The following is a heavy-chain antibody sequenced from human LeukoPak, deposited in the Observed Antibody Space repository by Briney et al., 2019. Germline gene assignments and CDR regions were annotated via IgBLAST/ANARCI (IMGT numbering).Heavy chain of an antibody. CDR1: GFTFSSYA. CDR2: ISSSGSST. V-gene: IGHV3-23*01. D-gene: IGHD6-6*01. Sequence: GGSLRLSCAASGFTFSSYAMNWVRQAAGTGLEWVSAISSSGSSTYYADSVKGRFTISRANSKDTLYLQMHSLRCEDTAVYYLAKDRGQLVAKYNGFDPWGQGTLVTVSS. CDR3: AKDRGQLVAKYNGFDP. J-gene: IGHJ5*02.